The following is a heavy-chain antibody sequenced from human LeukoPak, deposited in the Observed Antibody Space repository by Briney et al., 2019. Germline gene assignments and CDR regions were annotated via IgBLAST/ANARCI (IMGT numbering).Heavy chain of an antibody. Sequence: QPGGSLRLSCAASGFTFSNYNMNWVRQAPGKGLEWVSYISSDGYTIFYADSVQGRFTISRDNANNSLFLQMNSLRAEDTAMYYCARPYCSSTSCPTFDDWGQGTLVTVSS. D-gene: IGHD2-2*01. CDR1: GFTFSNYN. CDR2: ISSDGYTI. V-gene: IGHV3-48*01. J-gene: IGHJ4*02. CDR3: ARPYCSSTSCPTFDD.